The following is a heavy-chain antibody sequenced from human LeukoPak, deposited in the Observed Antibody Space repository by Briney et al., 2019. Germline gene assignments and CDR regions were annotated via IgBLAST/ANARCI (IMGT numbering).Heavy chain of an antibody. J-gene: IGHJ4*02. D-gene: IGHD1-26*01. CDR3: ARSRSGCYYRSVGYFDY. Sequence: SETLSLTCTVSGGSISSGGYYWSWIRQPPGKGLEWIGYIYHSGSTYYNPSLKSRVTISVDRSKNQFSLKLSSVTAADTAVYYCARSRSGCYYRSVGYFDYWGQGTLVTVSS. CDR1: GGSISSGGYY. V-gene: IGHV4-30-2*01. CDR2: IYHSGST.